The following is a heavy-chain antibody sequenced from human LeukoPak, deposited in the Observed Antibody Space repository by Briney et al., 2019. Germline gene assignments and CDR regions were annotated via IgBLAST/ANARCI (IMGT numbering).Heavy chain of an antibody. J-gene: IGHJ4*02. CDR3: AKDSPTTDDY. V-gene: IGHV3-30-3*02. CDR2: ISYDGSNK. CDR1: GFTFSSYA. D-gene: IGHD1-14*01. Sequence: GGSLRLSCAASGFTFSSYAMHWVRQAPGKGLEWVAVISYDGSNKYYADSVKGRFTISRDNSKNTLYLQMNSLRAEDTALYYCAKDSPTTDDYWGQGTLVTVSS.